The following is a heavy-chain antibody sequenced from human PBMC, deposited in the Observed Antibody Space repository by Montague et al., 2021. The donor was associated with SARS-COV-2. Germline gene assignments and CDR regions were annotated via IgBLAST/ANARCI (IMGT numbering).Heavy chain of an antibody. J-gene: IGHJ4*02. Sequence: SLILSCAASGFTFSTYAMSWVRQAPGKGLEWVSAITGSGGGTYYXGSVKGRFTISKDNSKNMLYLQMNSLRAEDTAVYYCAKDQVYSGSYFADWGQGTLVTVSS. D-gene: IGHD1-26*01. CDR2: ITGSGGGT. V-gene: IGHV3-23*01. CDR3: AKDQVYSGSYFAD. CDR1: GFTFSTYA.